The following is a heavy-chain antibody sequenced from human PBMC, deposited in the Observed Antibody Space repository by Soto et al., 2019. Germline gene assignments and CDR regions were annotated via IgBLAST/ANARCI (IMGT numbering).Heavy chain of an antibody. CDR3: ARATRDTSSWFLLY. V-gene: IGHV1-18*01. J-gene: IGHJ4*02. D-gene: IGHD6-13*01. CDR2: VGSYNGNT. Sequence: GASVKVSCKASGYTFTTYDISWVRQAPGQGLEWMGWVGSYNGNTNYAQKLRGRVTMTTDTSTSTVYMELRSLISDDTAVYYCARATRDTSSWFLLYWGQGTLVTVSS. CDR1: GYTFTTYD.